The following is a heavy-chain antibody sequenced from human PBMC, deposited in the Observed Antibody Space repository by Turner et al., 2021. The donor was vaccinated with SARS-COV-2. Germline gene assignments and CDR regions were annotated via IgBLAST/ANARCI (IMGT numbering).Heavy chain of an antibody. V-gene: IGHV4-4*07. J-gene: IGHJ3*01. CDR3: ARANEDLTRALDV. CDR1: GGSISSYF. Sequence: QVQLQESGPGLVKPSETLSLTCTVSGGSISSYFWSWIRQPAGKGLEWIGRIHSSEIINYNPSLKSRVTMSVDTSKNQVSLRLSSVTAADTAVYFCARANEDLTRALDVWGKGTMVTVSA. CDR2: IHSSEII. D-gene: IGHD3-16*01.